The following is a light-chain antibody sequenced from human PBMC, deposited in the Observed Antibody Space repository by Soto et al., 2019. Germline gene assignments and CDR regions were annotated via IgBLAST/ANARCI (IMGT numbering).Light chain of an antibody. J-gene: IGLJ1*01. CDR2: EVN. V-gene: IGLV2-14*01. Sequence: QSVLTQPASVSGSPGQSITISCTGTSSDVGGYDYVSWYQLHPGKAPKLMVFEVNNRPSGVSYRFSGSKSGNTASLTISGLQAEDEAEYFCSSYSSSTAYLFGTGTKLTVL. CDR1: SSDVGGYDY. CDR3: SSYSSSTAYL.